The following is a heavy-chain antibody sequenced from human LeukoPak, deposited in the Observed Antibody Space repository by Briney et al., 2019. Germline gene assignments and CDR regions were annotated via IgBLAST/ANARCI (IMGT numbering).Heavy chain of an antibody. CDR1: GFTFSDYY. J-gene: IGHJ4*02. V-gene: IGHV3-11*01. Sequence: GGSLRLSCAASGFTFSDYYMSWIRQAPGKGLEWVSYISSSGSTIYYADSVKGRFTISRDNAKNSLYLQMKSLRAEDTAVYYCAREHSTIFGDSLNFDYWGQGTLVTVSS. CDR2: ISSSGSTI. CDR3: AREHSTIFGDSLNFDY. D-gene: IGHD3-3*01.